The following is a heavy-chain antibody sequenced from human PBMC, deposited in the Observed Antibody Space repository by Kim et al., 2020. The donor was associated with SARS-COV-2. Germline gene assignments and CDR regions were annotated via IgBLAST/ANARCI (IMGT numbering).Heavy chain of an antibody. Sequence: GGSLRLSCAASGFAFNNYIMNWVRQAPGKGLEWVSTISTSGTFLYYTASVKGRFTISRDDAKNSLFLQMDSLRTEDSALYYCTRRQKQFSANPFDYWGQG. D-gene: IGHD3-10*01. J-gene: IGHJ4*02. CDR1: GFAFNNYI. V-gene: IGHV3-21*06. CDR3: TRRQKQFSANPFDY. CDR2: ISTSGTFL.